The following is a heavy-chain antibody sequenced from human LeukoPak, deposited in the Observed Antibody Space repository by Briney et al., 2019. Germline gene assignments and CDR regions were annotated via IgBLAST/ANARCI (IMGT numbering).Heavy chain of an antibody. CDR1: GYTFTGYY. CDR2: INPNSGGT. CDR3: ARDHYDFWSGYQFDY. J-gene: IGHJ4*02. D-gene: IGHD3-3*01. V-gene: IGHV1-2*02. Sequence: GASVKVSCEASGYTFTGYYMHWVRQAPGQGLEWMGWINPNSGGTNYAQKFQGRVTMTRDTSISTAYMELSRLRSDDTAVYYCARDHYDFWSGYQFDYWGQGTLVTVSS.